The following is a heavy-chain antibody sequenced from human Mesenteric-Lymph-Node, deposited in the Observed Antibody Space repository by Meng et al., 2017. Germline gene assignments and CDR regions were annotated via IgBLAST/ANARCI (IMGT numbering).Heavy chain of an antibody. CDR3: ARVSSGWDYFDY. V-gene: IGHV4-31*03. Sequence: QVELQEWGPGLVKPSQTLSLTCTVSGGSVSSGGYYWTGIRQHPGKGLEWFGHIYYSGSTFYNPSLKRRVIISIDTSKNQFSLNLRSVTAADTAVYYCARVSSGWDYFDYWGQGTLVTVSS. J-gene: IGHJ4*02. D-gene: IGHD6-19*01. CDR2: IYYSGST. CDR1: GGSVSSGGYY.